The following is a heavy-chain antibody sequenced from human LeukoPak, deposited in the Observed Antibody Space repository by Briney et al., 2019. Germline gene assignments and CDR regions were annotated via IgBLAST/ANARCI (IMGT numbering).Heavy chain of an antibody. Sequence: GGSLRLSCAASGFTFSSYSMNWVRQAPGKGLEWVAFIRYDGSNKYYADSVKGRFTISRDNSKNTLYLQMNSLRAEDTAVYYCARSHCSSTSCPLNYYYYYMDVWGKGTTVTVSS. D-gene: IGHD2-2*01. CDR1: GFTFSSYS. CDR2: IRYDGSNK. V-gene: IGHV3-30*02. J-gene: IGHJ6*03. CDR3: ARSHCSSTSCPLNYYYYYMDV.